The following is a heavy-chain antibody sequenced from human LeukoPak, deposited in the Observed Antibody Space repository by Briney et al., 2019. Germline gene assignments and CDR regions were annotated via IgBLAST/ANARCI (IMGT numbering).Heavy chain of an antibody. V-gene: IGHV3-9*01. CDR1: GFTFDDYA. CDR2: ISWNSGSI. CDR3: ARALIGYYFDY. D-gene: IGHD2-8*01. J-gene: IGHJ4*02. Sequence: GGSLRLSCAASGFTFDDYAMHWVRQAPGKGLEWVSGISWNSGSIGYADSVKGRFTISRDNAKNSLYLQMNSLRAEDTAVYYCARALIGYYFDYWGQGTPVTVSS.